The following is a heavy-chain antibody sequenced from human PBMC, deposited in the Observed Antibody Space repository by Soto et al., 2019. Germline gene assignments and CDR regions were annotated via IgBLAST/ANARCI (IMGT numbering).Heavy chain of an antibody. D-gene: IGHD2-2*02. V-gene: IGHV1-3*01. Sequence: ASVKVSCKASGYTFTSYAMHWVRQAPGQRLEWMGWINAGNGNTKYSQKFQGRVTITRNTSASTAHKELSSLSSEDTAVYDVARSRQIVPAAIAYWGQGTLVTVSS. CDR2: INAGNGNT. CDR3: ARSRQIVPAAIAY. J-gene: IGHJ4*02. CDR1: GYTFTSYA.